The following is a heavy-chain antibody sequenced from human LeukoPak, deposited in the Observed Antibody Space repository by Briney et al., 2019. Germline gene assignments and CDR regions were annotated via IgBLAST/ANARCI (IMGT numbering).Heavy chain of an antibody. CDR3: AELGITMIGGV. Sequence: GGSLRLSCAASGFIFNNYAMTWVRQAPGKGLEWVSAITGSGASTNHADSVKGRFTISRDNSKNTMYLQMNSLRAEDTAVYYCAELGITMIGGVWGKGTTVTISS. CDR2: ITGSGAST. D-gene: IGHD3-10*02. J-gene: IGHJ6*04. V-gene: IGHV3-23*01. CDR1: GFIFNNYA.